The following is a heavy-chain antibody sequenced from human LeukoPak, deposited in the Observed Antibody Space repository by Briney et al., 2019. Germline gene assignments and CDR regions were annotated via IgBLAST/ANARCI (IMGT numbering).Heavy chain of an antibody. J-gene: IGHJ4*02. D-gene: IGHD3-10*01. CDR1: GFTVSSNY. Sequence: GGSLRLSCAASGFTVSSNYMSWVRQAPGKGLEWVSVIYSGGSTYYADSVKGRFTISRDNSKNTLYLQMNSLRAEDTAVYYCAREVGSGSYNYFDYWGQEPLVTVSS. V-gene: IGHV3-53*01. CDR2: IYSGGST. CDR3: AREVGSGSYNYFDY.